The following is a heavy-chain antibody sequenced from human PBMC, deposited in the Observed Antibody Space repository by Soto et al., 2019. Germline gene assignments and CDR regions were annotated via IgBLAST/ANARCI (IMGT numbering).Heavy chain of an antibody. Sequence: EVQLAESGGGLVQPGGSLRLSCAASGFTFSDHYMDWVRQAPGKGLEWVGRSSDKVNSHTTEYAASVKGRFTISRGDSENSLYLQMNSLKTEDTAVYYCARGVVSTGYFDYWGQGTLVTVSS. CDR2: SSDKVNSHTT. V-gene: IGHV3-72*01. J-gene: IGHJ4*02. D-gene: IGHD5-12*01. CDR1: GFTFSDHY. CDR3: ARGVVSTGYFDY.